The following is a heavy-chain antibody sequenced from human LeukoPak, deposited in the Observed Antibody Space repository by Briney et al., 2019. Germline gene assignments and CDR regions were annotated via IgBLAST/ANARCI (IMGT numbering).Heavy chain of an antibody. CDR1: GGSISSYY. CDR2: ISHSGST. CDR3: ARINTIMATFDY. V-gene: IGHV4-38-2*02. Sequence: PSGTLSLTCTVSGGSISSYYWGWIRQPPGKGLEWIATISHSGSTYYNPSLKSRVTISVETSKNQFSLKLSSVTAADTAVYYCARINTIMATFDYWGQGTLVTVSS. J-gene: IGHJ4*02. D-gene: IGHD5-24*01.